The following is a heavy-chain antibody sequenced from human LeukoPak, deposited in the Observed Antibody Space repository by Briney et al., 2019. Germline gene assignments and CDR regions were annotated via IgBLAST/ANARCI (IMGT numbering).Heavy chain of an antibody. CDR2: ISGSGGIT. D-gene: IGHD3-10*02. V-gene: IGHV3-23*01. CDR3: AELGITMIGGV. Sequence: GGSLRLSCAASGLTFSSYGMSWVRQAPGKGLEWVTAISGSGGITYYADSVKGRFTISRDNSKNTLYLQMNSLRAEDTAVYYCAELGITMIGGVWGKGTTVTISS. J-gene: IGHJ6*04. CDR1: GLTFSSYG.